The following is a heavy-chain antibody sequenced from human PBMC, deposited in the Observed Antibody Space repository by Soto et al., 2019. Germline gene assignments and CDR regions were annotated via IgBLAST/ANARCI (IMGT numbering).Heavy chain of an antibody. Sequence: QVQLQESGPGLVKPSETLSLTCTVSGDSLSTYYWNWIRQPLGKGLEWIGYIYYIGRTNYNPSLRSRVTMSIDTSKNQISLNLNSVTAAGTAVYYCARDPVVLTHFDYWGQGILVTVSS. CDR2: IYYIGRT. CDR3: ARDPVVLTHFDY. CDR1: GDSLSTYY. D-gene: IGHD2-15*01. J-gene: IGHJ4*02. V-gene: IGHV4-59*01.